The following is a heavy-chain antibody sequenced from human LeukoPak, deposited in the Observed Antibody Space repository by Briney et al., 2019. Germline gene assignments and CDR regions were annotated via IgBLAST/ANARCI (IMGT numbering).Heavy chain of an antibody. Sequence: SVKVSCKASGGTFSSYAISWVRQAPGQGLEWMGGIIPIFGTANYAQRFQGRVTITADESTSTAYMELSSLRSEDTAVYYCARDPARGYSYGYDSYWGQGTLVTVSS. CDR1: GGTFSSYA. V-gene: IGHV1-69*13. D-gene: IGHD5-18*01. CDR2: IIPIFGTA. CDR3: ARDPARGYSYGYDSY. J-gene: IGHJ4*02.